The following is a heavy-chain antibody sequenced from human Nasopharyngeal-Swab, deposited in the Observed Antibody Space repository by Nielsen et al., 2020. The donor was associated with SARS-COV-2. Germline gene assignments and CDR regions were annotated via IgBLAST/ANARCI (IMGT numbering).Heavy chain of an antibody. Sequence: GESLKISCAASGFTFSSYWMHWVRQAPGKGLVWVSRINSDGSNTNYADSVKGRFTISRDNAKTTLYLQMNSLRAEDTAVYYCKINSSPDYWGQGTLVTVSS. CDR3: KINSSPDY. CDR1: GFTFSSYW. J-gene: IGHJ4*02. D-gene: IGHD6-6*01. CDR2: INSDGSNT. V-gene: IGHV3-74*01.